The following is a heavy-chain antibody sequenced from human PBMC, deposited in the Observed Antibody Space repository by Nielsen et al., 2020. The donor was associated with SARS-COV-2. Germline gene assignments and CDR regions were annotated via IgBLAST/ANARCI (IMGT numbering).Heavy chain of an antibody. CDR1: GFTFSSYA. V-gene: IGHV3-64*01. J-gene: IGHJ6*03. CDR2: ISSNGGST. CDR3: ARGGGIYYMDV. Sequence: GESLKISCAASGFTFSSYAMHWVRQAPGKGLEYVSAISSNGGSTYYANSVKGRFTISRDNSKNTLYLQMNSLRAEDTAVYYCARGGGIYYMDVWGKGTTVTVSS. D-gene: IGHD6-13*01.